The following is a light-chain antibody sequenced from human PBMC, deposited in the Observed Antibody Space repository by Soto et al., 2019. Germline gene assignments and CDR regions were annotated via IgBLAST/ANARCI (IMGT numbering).Light chain of an antibody. V-gene: IGKV3-15*01. Sequence: ERVMTHSPVTLSVSPGESVTLSCRASQSVGTNLAWYQQKPGQAPSLLIYGVSTRATGIPTRFSGSGSGRQFTLTISSLQSEDFAVYSCQQYNNWPQTFGQGTKVEIK. CDR2: GVS. CDR1: QSVGTN. CDR3: QQYNNWPQT. J-gene: IGKJ1*01.